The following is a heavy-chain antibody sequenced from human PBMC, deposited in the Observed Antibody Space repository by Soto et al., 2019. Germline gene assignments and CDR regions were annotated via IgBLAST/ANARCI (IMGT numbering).Heavy chain of an antibody. CDR1: GGTFSSYA. D-gene: IGHD4-17*01. Sequence: GASVKVSCKASGGTFSSYAISWVRQAPGQGLEWMGGIIPIFGTANYAQKFQGRVTITADESTSTAYMELSSLRSEDTAVYYCARSEMTTVTTPNYWGQGTLVTVSS. CDR3: ARSEMTTVTTPNY. J-gene: IGHJ4*02. CDR2: IIPIFGTA. V-gene: IGHV1-69*13.